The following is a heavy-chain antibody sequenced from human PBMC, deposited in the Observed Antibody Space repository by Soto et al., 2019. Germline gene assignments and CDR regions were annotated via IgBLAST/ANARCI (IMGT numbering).Heavy chain of an antibody. V-gene: IGHV4-34*01. CDR1: GGSFSGYY. CDR2: INHSGST. CDR3: ARARPRYYYDSSGYRGGAFDI. D-gene: IGHD3-22*01. J-gene: IGHJ3*02. Sequence: QVQLQQWGAGLLKPSETLSLTCAVYGGSFSGYYWSWIRQPPGKGLEWIGEINHSGSTNYNPSLKSRVPISVDTSKIQFSLELSSVTAADTAVYYCARARPRYYYDSSGYRGGAFDIWGQGTMVTVSS.